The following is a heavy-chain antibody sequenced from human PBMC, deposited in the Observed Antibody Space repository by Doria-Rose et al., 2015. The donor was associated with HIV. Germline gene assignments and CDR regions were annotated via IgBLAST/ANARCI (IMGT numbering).Heavy chain of an antibody. CDR1: GGSFSGYY. Sequence: QVQLQQWGAGLLKPSETLSPTCAVYGGSFSGYYWNWIRQPPGKGLEWIGEINHRENPKNNPSRGSGPPKSKDTPKNQFSLKLRSVTAADTAVYYCAREGGNTSMVGGYYYDSWGQGTLVTVSS. CDR2: INHRENP. CDR3: AREGGNTSMVGGYYYDS. J-gene: IGHJ4*02. V-gene: IGHV4-34*04. D-gene: IGHD5-18*01.